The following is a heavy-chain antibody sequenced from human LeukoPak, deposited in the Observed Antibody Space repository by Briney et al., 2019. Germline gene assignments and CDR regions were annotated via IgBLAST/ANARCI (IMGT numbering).Heavy chain of an antibody. CDR1: GYTFTSYG. D-gene: IGHD5-24*01. V-gene: IGHV7-4-1*02. Sequence: AASVTVSCKASGYTFTSYGISWVRQAPGQGLEWMGWINTNTGNPTYAQGFTGRFVFSLDTSVSTAYLQISSLKADDTAVYYCTRVRYGYNLDFDYWGQGTLVTVSS. CDR2: INTNTGNP. J-gene: IGHJ4*02. CDR3: TRVRYGYNLDFDY.